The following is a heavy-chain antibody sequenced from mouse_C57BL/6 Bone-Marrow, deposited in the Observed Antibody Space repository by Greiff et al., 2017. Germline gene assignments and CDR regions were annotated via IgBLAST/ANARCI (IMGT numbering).Heavy chain of an antibody. J-gene: IGHJ1*03. CDR3: ARELYWYFDV. Sequence: VQLQQSGPELVKPGDSVKISCKASGYSFTGYFMNWVMQSHGKSLEWIGRINPYNGDTFYNQKFKGKATLTADKSSSTAYMELRSLTSEDSAVYFCARELYWYFDVWGTGTTVTVSS. CDR2: INPYNGDT. V-gene: IGHV1-20*01. CDR1: GYSFTGYF.